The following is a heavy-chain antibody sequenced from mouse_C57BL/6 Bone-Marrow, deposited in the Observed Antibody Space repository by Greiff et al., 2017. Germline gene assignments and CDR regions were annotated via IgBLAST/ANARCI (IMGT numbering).Heavy chain of an antibody. D-gene: IGHD1-1*01. CDR2: ISNLAYSI. J-gene: IGHJ1*03. CDR3: ARQGITTVVATAYWYFDV. V-gene: IGHV5-15*01. CDR1: GFTFSDYG. Sequence: EVQLVESGGGLVQPGGSLKLSCAASGFTFSDYGMAWVRQAPRKGPEWVAFISNLAYSIYYADTVTGRFTISRENAKNTLYLEMSSLRSEDTAMYYCARQGITTVVATAYWYFDVWGTGTTVTVSS.